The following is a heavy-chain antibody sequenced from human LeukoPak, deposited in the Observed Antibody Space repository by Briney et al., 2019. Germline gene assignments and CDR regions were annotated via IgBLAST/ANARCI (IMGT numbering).Heavy chain of an antibody. CDR2: IYPCDSDT. V-gene: IGHV5-51*01. CDR1: GYSFTTYW. J-gene: IGHJ3*02. D-gene: IGHD6-13*01. CDR3: GRIPAAGSLKGSFDI. Sequence: GESLKISCKGSGYSFTTYWIGWVRQMPGKGLEWMGIIYPCDSDTTYSPSFQGQVTISADKSISTAYLQWSSLKASDSAMYYCGRIPAAGSLKGSFDIRGQGTMVTVSS.